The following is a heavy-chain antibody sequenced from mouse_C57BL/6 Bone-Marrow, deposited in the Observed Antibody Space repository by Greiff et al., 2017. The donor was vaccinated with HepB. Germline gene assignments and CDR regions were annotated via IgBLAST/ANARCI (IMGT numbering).Heavy chain of an antibody. J-gene: IGHJ4*01. V-gene: IGHV1-19*01. D-gene: IGHD1-1*01. CDR2: INPYNGGT. CDR3: ARWGYGSSPYAMDY. CDR1: GYTFTDYY. Sequence: EVKLMESGPVLVKPGASVKMSCKASGYTFTDYYMNWVKQSHGKSLEWIGVINPYNGGTSYNQKFKGKATLTVDKSSSTAYMELNSLTSEDSAVYYCARWGYGSSPYAMDYWGQGTSVTVSS.